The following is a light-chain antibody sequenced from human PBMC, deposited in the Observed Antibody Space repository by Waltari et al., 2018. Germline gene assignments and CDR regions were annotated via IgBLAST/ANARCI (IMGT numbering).Light chain of an antibody. Sequence: EIVLTQSPATMSLSPGERATLSFRASPSVSSYLPWHQQKPGRAPSLLIYDTSNRATGIPARFSGSGSGTDFTLTISNLEPEDFAVYYCQQRSDWPHTFGGGTKVEIK. CDR2: DTS. CDR3: QQRSDWPHT. J-gene: IGKJ4*01. V-gene: IGKV3-11*01. CDR1: PSVSSY.